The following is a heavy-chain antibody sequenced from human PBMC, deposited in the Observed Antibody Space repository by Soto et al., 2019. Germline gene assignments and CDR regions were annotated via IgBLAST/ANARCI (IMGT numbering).Heavy chain of an antibody. V-gene: IGHV1-46*01. CDR3: ARSSGGVYGIIIEGTNWFAP. J-gene: IGHJ5*02. CDR2: INPSGGSI. D-gene: IGHD3-16*01. CDR1: GYTFSSYY. Sequence: QVQLVQSGAEVQKPGASVRLSCKASGYTFSSYYIHWVRQAPGQGLEWMGIINPSGGSIRFAQKFQGRVTMTRDTSRSTVYMELRGLTSEDTAVYYCARSSGGVYGIIIEGTNWFAPWGQGTLVTVSS.